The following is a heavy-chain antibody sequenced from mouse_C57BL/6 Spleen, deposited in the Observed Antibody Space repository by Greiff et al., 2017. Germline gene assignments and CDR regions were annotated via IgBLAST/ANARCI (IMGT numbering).Heavy chain of an antibody. CDR3: TTQYYGSAWFAY. J-gene: IGHJ3*01. D-gene: IGHD1-1*01. CDR2: IDPENGDT. Sequence: EVMLVESGAELVRPGASVKLSCTASGFNIKDDYMHWVKQRPEQGLEWIGWIDPENGDTEYASKFQGKATITADTSSNTAYLQLSSLTSEDTAVYYCTTQYYGSAWFAYWGQGTLVTVSA. CDR1: GFNIKDDY. V-gene: IGHV14-4*01.